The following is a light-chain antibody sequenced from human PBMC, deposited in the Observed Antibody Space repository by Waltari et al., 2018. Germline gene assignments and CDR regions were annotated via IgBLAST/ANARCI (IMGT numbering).Light chain of an antibody. Sequence: QSALTQPASVSGSPGQSITISCTGSGTDVGRYNYVSWYQHYPDKAPRLMIYDVTNRPSWVSDLFSGSKSGNTASLTISGLQPEDEADYYCASYIAASTLVFGGGTRLTVV. CDR1: GTDVGRYNY. J-gene: IGLJ3*02. CDR3: ASYIAASTLV. CDR2: DVT. V-gene: IGLV2-14*03.